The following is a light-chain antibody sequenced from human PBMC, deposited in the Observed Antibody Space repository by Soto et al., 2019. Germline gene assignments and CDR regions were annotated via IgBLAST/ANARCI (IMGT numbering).Light chain of an antibody. Sequence: DLQITQTPSSLSASVGDRVTITCRASQSISSYLNWYLQKPGKAPTLLIYAASSLQIGVPSRLGGRGSGTDSTLTTTSLQPEDFATYYGQQTYSTPYTFGQGTKVEIK. CDR2: AAS. CDR3: QQTYSTPYT. J-gene: IGKJ2*01. CDR1: QSISSY. V-gene: IGKV1-39*01.